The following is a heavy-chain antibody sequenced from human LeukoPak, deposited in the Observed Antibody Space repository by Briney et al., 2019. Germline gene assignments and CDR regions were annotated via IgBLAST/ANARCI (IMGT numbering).Heavy chain of an antibody. Sequence: GGSLRLSCAASGFTFSSYAMSWVRQAPGKGLEWVSAISGSGGSTYYADSVEGRFTISRDNSKNTLYLQMNSLRAEDTAVYYCAKAPVDTAMVYYFDYWGQGTLVTVSS. CDR1: GFTFSSYA. V-gene: IGHV3-23*01. CDR3: AKAPVDTAMVYYFDY. J-gene: IGHJ4*02. CDR2: ISGSGGST. D-gene: IGHD5-18*01.